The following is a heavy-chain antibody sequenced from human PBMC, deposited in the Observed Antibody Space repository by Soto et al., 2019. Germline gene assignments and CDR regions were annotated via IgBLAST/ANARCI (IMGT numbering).Heavy chain of an antibody. CDR2: ISSRGGSV. CDR1: GFTFSSCA. D-gene: IGHD1-1*01. V-gene: IGHV3-23*01. Sequence: GGSLRLSCSVSGFTFSSCAMGWVRQAPGKGLEWVSVISSRGGSVYYADSVKGRFTVSRDNSLNVLFLHMNKLRVEDTAVYYCAKMGISTTSSFDNWGQGILAPVSS. J-gene: IGHJ4*02. CDR3: AKMGISTTSSFDN.